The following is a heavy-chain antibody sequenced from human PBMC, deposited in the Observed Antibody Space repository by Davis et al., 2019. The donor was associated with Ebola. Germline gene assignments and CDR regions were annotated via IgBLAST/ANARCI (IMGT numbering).Heavy chain of an antibody. CDR2: IYYSGST. Sequence: PSETLSLTCTVSGGSISSSSYYWGWIRQPPGKGLEWIGSIYYSGSTYYNPSLKSRVTISVDTSKNQFSLKLSSVTAADTAVYYCARITLGAAYYYYGMDVWGQGTTVTVSS. CDR3: ARITLGAAYYYYGMDV. J-gene: IGHJ6*02. D-gene: IGHD1-14*01. V-gene: IGHV4-39*01. CDR1: GGSISSSSYY.